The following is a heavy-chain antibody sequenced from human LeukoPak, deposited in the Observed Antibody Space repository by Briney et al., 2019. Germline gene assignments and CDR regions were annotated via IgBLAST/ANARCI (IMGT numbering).Heavy chain of an antibody. V-gene: IGHV1-18*01. Sequence: ASVKVSCKASGYTFTSYGISWVRQAPGQGLEWMGWISAYNGNTNYAQKLQGRVTMTTDTSTSTAYMELSSLRSEDTAVYYCARDFRRDGYNYGLGYWGQGTLVTVSS. J-gene: IGHJ4*02. CDR2: ISAYNGNT. CDR3: ARDFRRDGYNYGLGY. CDR1: GYTFTSYG. D-gene: IGHD5-24*01.